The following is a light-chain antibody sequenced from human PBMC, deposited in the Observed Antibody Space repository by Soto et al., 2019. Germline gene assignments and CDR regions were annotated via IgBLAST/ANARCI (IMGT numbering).Light chain of an antibody. V-gene: IGKV1-16*01. CDR1: PDISTY. J-gene: IGKJ5*01. CDR2: AAS. CDR3: QQYHSYPIT. Sequence: DIQMTQSPSSLSASVGDRLTITCRASPDISTYLAWVQQKPRKAPKSLIYAASSLQSGVPSRFSGSGSGIDFAVTISSLQPDDFASYYCQQYHSYPITLGQGTRLEIK.